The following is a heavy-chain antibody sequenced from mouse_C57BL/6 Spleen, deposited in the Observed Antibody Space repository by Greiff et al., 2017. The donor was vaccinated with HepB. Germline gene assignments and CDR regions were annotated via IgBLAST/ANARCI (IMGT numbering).Heavy chain of an antibody. CDR3: ARGLDY. J-gene: IGHJ4*01. Sequence: LQWIGHVNPNNGGSIYNQKFKGKATLTVDKSSSTAYMELSSLTAEDTAVYYCARGLDYWGQGTSVTVSS. CDR2: VNPNNGGS. V-gene: IGHV1-18*01.